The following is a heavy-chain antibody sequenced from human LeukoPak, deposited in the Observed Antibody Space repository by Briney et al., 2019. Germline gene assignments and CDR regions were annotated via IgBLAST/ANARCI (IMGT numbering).Heavy chain of an antibody. D-gene: IGHD4-23*01. V-gene: IGHV1-69*13. Sequence: LVKVSCKASGYTFTSYGISWVRQAPGQGLEWMGGIIPIFGTANYAQKFQGRVTITADESTSTAYMELSSLRSEDTAVYYCARDLRHGGYYFDYWGQGTLVTVSS. CDR2: IIPIFGTA. CDR1: GYTFTSYG. CDR3: ARDLRHGGYYFDY. J-gene: IGHJ4*02.